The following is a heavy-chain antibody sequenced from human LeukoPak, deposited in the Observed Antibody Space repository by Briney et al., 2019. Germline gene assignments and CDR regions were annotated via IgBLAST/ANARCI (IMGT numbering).Heavy chain of an antibody. CDR3: ARDGVVVGPDAFDI. CDR2: ISSSSSYI. Sequence: GGSLRLSCAASGFTFSSYSMNWVRQAPGKGLEWVSSISSSSSYIYYADSVKGRFTISRDNAKNSLYLQMNSLRAEDTAVYYCARDGVVVGPDAFDIWGHGTMVTVSS. D-gene: IGHD3-22*01. V-gene: IGHV3-21*01. CDR1: GFTFSSYS. J-gene: IGHJ3*02.